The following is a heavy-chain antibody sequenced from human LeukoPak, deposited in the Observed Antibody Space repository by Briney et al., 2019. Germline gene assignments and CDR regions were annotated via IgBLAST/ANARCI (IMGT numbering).Heavy chain of an antibody. V-gene: IGHV1-46*01. CDR2: INPSGGST. CDR1: GYTFTSDF. Sequence: GASVKVSCKASGYTFTSDFMHWVRQAPGQGLEWMGIINPSGGSTNYAQKFQGRVTMTRDMSTSTVYMELNSLRSEDTAVYYCARGGRLASTQRGAFDVWGQGTMVAVSS. CDR3: ARGGRLASTQRGAFDV. J-gene: IGHJ3*01. D-gene: IGHD3-3*02.